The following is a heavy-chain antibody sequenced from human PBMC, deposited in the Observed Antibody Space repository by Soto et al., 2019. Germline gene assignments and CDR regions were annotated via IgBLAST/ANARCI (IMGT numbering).Heavy chain of an antibody. CDR1: GFTFSGSA. D-gene: IGHD1-7*01. Sequence: PGGSLRLSCAASGFTFSGSAMHWVRQASGKXLEWVGRIRSKANSYATAYAASVKGRFTISRDDSKNTAYLQMNSLKTEDTAVYYCTSASITGTTYYYYGMDVWGQGTTVTVSS. CDR3: TSASITGTTYYYYGMDV. CDR2: IRSKANSYAT. J-gene: IGHJ6*02. V-gene: IGHV3-73*01.